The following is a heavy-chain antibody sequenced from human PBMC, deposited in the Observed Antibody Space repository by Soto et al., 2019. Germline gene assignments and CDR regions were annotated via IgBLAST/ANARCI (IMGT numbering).Heavy chain of an antibody. J-gene: IGHJ5*02. V-gene: IGHV3-21*01. CDR3: VRSGTARLLRHSWFDT. Sequence: EVQLVESGGGLVKPGGSLRLSCAASGFTCNTYDMNWVRQAPGKGLEWVSSITTSSAYIYYADSLKGRITISRDNAKTSLFLQMNSLRADDTAVYYCVRSGTARLLRHSWFDTWGPGTLVTVSS. CDR1: GFTCNTYD. D-gene: IGHD2-21*01. CDR2: ITTSSAYI.